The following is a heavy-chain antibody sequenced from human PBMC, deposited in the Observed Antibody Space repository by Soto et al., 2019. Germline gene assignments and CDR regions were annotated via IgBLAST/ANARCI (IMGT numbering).Heavy chain of an antibody. CDR2: IYPSDSDT. CDR1: GYNFAVYW. CDR3: AGGGVSTRTFDY. J-gene: IGHJ4*02. D-gene: IGHD3-3*01. Sequence: PGESLKISCNGSGYNFAVYWIAWVLQMPGKGLELMGIIYPSDSDTRYRPSFQGQVTISADKSISSAYLQWSSLRASDTAMYYCAGGGVSTRTFDYWGQGTPVTVSS. V-gene: IGHV5-51*01.